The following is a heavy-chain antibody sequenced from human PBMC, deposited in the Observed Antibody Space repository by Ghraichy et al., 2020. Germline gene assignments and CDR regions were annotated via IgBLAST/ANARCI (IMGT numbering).Heavy chain of an antibody. D-gene: IGHD6-19*01. CDR3: ARRTGYSSGWYPYYYYYGMDV. CDR2: IYYSGST. Sequence: SQTLSLTCTVSGGSISSSSYYWGWIRQPPGKGLEWIGSIYYSGSTYYNPSLKSRVTISVDTSKNQFSLKLSSVTAADTAVYYCARRTGYSSGWYPYYYYYGMDVWGQGTTVTVSS. J-gene: IGHJ6*02. V-gene: IGHV4-39*01. CDR1: GGSISSSSYY.